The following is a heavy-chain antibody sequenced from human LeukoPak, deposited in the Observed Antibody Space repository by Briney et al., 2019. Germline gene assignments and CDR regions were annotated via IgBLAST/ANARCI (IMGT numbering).Heavy chain of an antibody. CDR1: GFTFSSYA. V-gene: IGHV3-30-3*01. J-gene: IGHJ4*02. D-gene: IGHD3-10*02. CDR3: ARALCDNNRCSSYFDS. Sequence: GRSLRLSCAASGFTFSSYARHWVRQAPGKGLEWVAVISYDGSNKYYADSVQGRFTIFRDNSKNTLYLQMNSLRAEDTAMYYCARALCDNNRCSSYFDSWGQGTLVTVSS. CDR2: ISYDGSNK.